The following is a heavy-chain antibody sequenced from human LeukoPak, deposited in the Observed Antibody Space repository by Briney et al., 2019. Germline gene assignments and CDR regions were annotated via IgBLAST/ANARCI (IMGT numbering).Heavy chain of an antibody. Sequence: GGSLRLSCAASGFIFSNYGMHWARQAPGKGLEWVAVTSYDGSNKHYADSVKGRFIISRDTAKNTLCLQMSSLRVEDTAVYYCAKAKMVAADGYQYYYGMDVWGKGTTVTVSS. CDR2: TSYDGSNK. V-gene: IGHV3-30*18. J-gene: IGHJ6*04. CDR3: AKAKMVAADGYQYYYGMDV. D-gene: IGHD2-15*01. CDR1: GFIFSNYG.